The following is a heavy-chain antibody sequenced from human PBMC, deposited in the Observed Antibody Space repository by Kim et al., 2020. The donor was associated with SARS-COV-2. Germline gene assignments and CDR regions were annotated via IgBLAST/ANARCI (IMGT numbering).Heavy chain of an antibody. Sequence: GGSLRLSCAASGFTFDDYAMHWVRQAPGKGLEWVSGISWNSGSIGYADSVKGRFTISRDNAKNSLYLQMNSLRAEDTALYYCAKGTGYRPYYYYYYGMDVWGQGTTVTVSS. J-gene: IGHJ6*02. V-gene: IGHV3-9*01. CDR2: ISWNSGSI. CDR3: AKGTGYRPYYYYYYGMDV. D-gene: IGHD3-9*01. CDR1: GFTFDDYA.